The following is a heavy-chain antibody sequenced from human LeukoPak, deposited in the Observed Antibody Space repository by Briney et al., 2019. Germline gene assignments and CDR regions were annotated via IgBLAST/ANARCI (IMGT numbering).Heavy chain of an antibody. Sequence: SETLSLTCAVCGGSFSGYYWSWIRQPPGKGLEWIGEINHSGSTNYNPSLKSRVTISVDTSKNQFSLKLSSVTAADTAVYYCARDVFYDFWSGYSLGYFDYWGQGTLVTVSS. J-gene: IGHJ4*02. CDR1: GGSFSGYY. CDR3: ARDVFYDFWSGYSLGYFDY. D-gene: IGHD3-3*01. V-gene: IGHV4-34*01. CDR2: INHSGST.